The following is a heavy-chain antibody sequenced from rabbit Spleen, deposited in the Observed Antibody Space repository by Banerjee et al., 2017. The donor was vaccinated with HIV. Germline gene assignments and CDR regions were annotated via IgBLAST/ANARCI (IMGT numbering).Heavy chain of an antibody. J-gene: IGHJ6*01. D-gene: IGHD8-1*01. CDR2: AYAGSSGST. CDR3: ARDSGTSFSTYGMDL. V-gene: IGHV1S40*01. Sequence: QSLEESGGGLVKPGASLTLTCKASGFSFNSGYDMCWVRQAPGKGLEWVACAYAGSSGSTYSATWANGRFTISKTSPTTVTLQMTSLTAADTATYFCARDSGTSFSTYGMDLWGPGTLVTVS. CDR1: GFSFNSGYD.